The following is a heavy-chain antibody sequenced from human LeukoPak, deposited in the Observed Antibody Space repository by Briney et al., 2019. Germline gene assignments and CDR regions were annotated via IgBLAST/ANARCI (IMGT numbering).Heavy chain of an antibody. CDR1: GFTFSTYW. D-gene: IGHD6-13*01. J-gene: IGHJ4*02. CDR3: ARQDIVERIAAAGIWGRIGKRGINFDY. V-gene: IGHV3-7*01. Sequence: GGSLRLSCAASGFTFSTYWMSWVRQAPGKGLEGGANIKEDGREKYYVDSVKGRFTISRDNAKNSLYLQMNSLRAEDTAVYYCARQDIVERIAAAGIWGRIGKRGINFDYWGQGTLVTVSS. CDR2: IKEDGREK.